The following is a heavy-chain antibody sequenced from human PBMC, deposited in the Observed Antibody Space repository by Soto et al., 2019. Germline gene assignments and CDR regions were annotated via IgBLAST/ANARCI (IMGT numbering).Heavy chain of an antibody. Sequence: QVQLVESGGGVVQPGRSLRLSCAASGFTFSSYAMHWVRQAPGKRLEWVAVISYDGSNKYYADSVKGRFTISRDNSKNTLYLQMNSLRAEDTAVYYCARDSYSSSWYVVWGQGTLVTVSS. V-gene: IGHV3-30-3*01. CDR3: ARDSYSSSWYVV. CDR2: ISYDGSNK. J-gene: IGHJ4*02. CDR1: GFTFSSYA. D-gene: IGHD6-13*01.